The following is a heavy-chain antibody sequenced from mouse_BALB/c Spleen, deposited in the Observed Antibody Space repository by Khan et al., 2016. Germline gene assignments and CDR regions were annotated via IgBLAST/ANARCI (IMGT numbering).Heavy chain of an antibody. CDR3: ARTARITY. CDR2: ISYSGST. Sequence: EVQLQESGPGLVKPSQSLSLTCTVTGYSITSGYGWNWIRQFPGNKLEWMGYISYSGSTNYNPSLKSRISFNRDTSKNHFFMQLNSVTTDDTATYYCARTARITYWGQGTTLTVSS. D-gene: IGHD1-2*01. J-gene: IGHJ2*01. V-gene: IGHV3-2*02. CDR1: GYSITSGYG.